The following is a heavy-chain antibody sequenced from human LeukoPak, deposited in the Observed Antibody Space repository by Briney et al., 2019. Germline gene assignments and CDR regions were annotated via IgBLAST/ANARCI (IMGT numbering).Heavy chain of an antibody. J-gene: IGHJ6*02. CDR1: GYNFISYY. CDR3: AREDVVLVDAVRYYYYGMDF. Sequence: ASVKVSCKASGYNFISYYMHWVRQAPGQGLEWMGIINPSGGSTSYAQKFQDRVTMTRDTSTSTVYMELSSLKSEDTAVYYCAREDVVLVDAVRYYYYGMDFWGQGTTVTVSS. D-gene: IGHD2-8*01. V-gene: IGHV1-46*01. CDR2: INPSGGST.